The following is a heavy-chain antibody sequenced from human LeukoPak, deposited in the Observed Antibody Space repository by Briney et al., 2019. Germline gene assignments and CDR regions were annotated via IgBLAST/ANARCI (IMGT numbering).Heavy chain of an antibody. D-gene: IGHD5-24*01. Sequence: SETLSLTCTVSGGSISSGGYYWSWIRQPPGKGLEWIGYIYHSGSTYYNPSLKSRVTISVDRSKNQFSLKLSSVTAADTAVYYCARRPGGRWLQLRGFDYWGQGTLVTVSS. V-gene: IGHV4-30-2*01. CDR2: IYHSGST. CDR1: GGSISSGGYY. CDR3: ARRPGGRWLQLRGFDY. J-gene: IGHJ4*02.